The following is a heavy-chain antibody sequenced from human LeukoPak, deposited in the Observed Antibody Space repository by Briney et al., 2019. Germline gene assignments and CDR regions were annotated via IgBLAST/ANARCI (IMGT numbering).Heavy chain of an antibody. V-gene: IGHV4-34*01. CDR2: INHSGST. Sequence: PSETLSLTCAVYGGSFSGYYWSWIRQPPGKGLGWIGEINHSGSTNYNPSLKSRVTISVDTSKNQFSLKLSSVTAADTAVYYCARGQCSGGSCYFGYWGQGTLVTVSS. D-gene: IGHD2-15*01. CDR3: ARGQCSGGSCYFGY. CDR1: GGSFSGYY. J-gene: IGHJ4*02.